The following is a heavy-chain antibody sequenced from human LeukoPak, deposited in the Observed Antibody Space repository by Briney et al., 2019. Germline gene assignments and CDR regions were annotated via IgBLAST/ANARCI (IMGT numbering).Heavy chain of an antibody. J-gene: IGHJ4*02. Sequence: PGGSLRLSCAASGFTFSNYAMNRVRQAPGKGLEWVSGISGSDGSTYYADSVKGRFTISRDNSKNTLYLQMNSLRAEDTAVFYCAKSNDWSGMYYFDYWGQGTLVTVSS. D-gene: IGHD3-9*01. CDR2: ISGSDGST. CDR3: AKSNDWSGMYYFDY. V-gene: IGHV3-23*01. CDR1: GFTFSNYA.